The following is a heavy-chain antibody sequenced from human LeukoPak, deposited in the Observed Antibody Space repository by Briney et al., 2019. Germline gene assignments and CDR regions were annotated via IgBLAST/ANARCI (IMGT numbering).Heavy chain of an antibody. CDR2: ISYDGSNK. CDR3: AVDCSSPICYGQSAFDV. D-gene: IGHD2-2*01. V-gene: IGHV3-30-3*01. CDR1: GFTFSSYA. Sequence: GGSLRLSCAASGFTFSSYAMHWVRQAPGKGLEWVAVISYDGSNKYYADSVKGRFTTSRDNSRNTLYLQVNSLRVEDTAIYYCAVDCSSPICYGQSAFDVWGQGTMVTVSS. J-gene: IGHJ3*01.